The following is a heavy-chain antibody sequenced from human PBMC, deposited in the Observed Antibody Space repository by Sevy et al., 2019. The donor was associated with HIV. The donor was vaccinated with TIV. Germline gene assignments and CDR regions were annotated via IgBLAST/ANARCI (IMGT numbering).Heavy chain of an antibody. V-gene: IGHV4-38-2*01. Sequence: SETLSLTCAVSGYSISSGYYWGWIRQPPGKGLEWIGSIYHSGSTYYNPSLKSRVTISVDTSKNQFSLKLSSVTAADTAVYYCARQGDIVVVPAAPIDYWGQGTLVTVSS. D-gene: IGHD2-2*01. CDR1: GYSISSGYY. J-gene: IGHJ4*02. CDR3: ARQGDIVVVPAAPIDY. CDR2: IYHSGST.